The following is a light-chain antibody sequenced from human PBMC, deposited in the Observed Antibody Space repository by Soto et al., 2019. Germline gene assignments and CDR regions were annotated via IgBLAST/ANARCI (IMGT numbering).Light chain of an antibody. CDR2: GAS. CDR1: QTVSSNY. J-gene: IGKJ5*01. CDR3: QQYTGPPTT. V-gene: IGKV3-20*01. Sequence: EIILTQSKDTLSLSPGERAALSCIASQTVSSNYLAWCQQRPGQAPRLLIYGASTRAAGIPDRFSGSGSGTDFTLTITRLEPEDSAVYFCQQYTGPPTTFGQGTRLEIK.